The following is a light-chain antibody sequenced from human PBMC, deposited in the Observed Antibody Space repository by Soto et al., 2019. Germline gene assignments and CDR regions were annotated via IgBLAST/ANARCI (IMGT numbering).Light chain of an antibody. J-gene: IGKJ2*02. V-gene: IGKV3-15*01. CDR2: GAF. CDR3: QQSDKWPCT. Sequence: EIVLTQSPATLSVSPGERATLSCRTSQNIGTNLAWYQQKPGQAPRLLIYGAFIRAPGFPVRFRGTGPGSEFTLTISSLQSEDGAVYYCQQSDKWPCTFGQGTNLEMK. CDR1: QNIGTN.